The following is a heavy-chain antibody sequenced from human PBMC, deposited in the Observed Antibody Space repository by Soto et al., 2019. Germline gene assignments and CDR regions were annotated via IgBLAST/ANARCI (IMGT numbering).Heavy chain of an antibody. D-gene: IGHD2-2*01. CDR2: IYHSGST. Sequence: KSSETLSLTCAVSGGSISSGGYSWSWIRQPPGKGLEWIGYIYHSGSTYYNPSLKSRVTISVDRSKNQFSLKLSSVTAADTAVYYCARDVGEDCSSTSCYNWFDPWGQGTLVTVSS. J-gene: IGHJ5*02. CDR3: ARDVGEDCSSTSCYNWFDP. CDR1: GGSISSGGYS. V-gene: IGHV4-30-2*01.